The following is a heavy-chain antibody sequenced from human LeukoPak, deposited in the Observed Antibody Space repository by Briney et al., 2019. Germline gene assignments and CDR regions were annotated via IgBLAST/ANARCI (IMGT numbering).Heavy chain of an antibody. CDR1: GGSFSGHY. Sequence: SETLSLTCAVYGGSFSGHYWSWIRQPPGKGLEWIGEINHSGSTSYNPSLKSRVTISVDTSKNQFSLKLSSVTAADTAVYYCARVSSSSWGGYFDYWGQGTLVTVSS. CDR2: INHSGST. V-gene: IGHV4-34*01. CDR3: ARVSSSSWGGYFDY. D-gene: IGHD6-13*01. J-gene: IGHJ4*02.